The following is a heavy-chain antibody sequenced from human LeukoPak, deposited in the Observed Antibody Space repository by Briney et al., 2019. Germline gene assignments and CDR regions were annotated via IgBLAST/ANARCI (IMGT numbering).Heavy chain of an antibody. CDR1: GGSFSGYY. J-gene: IGHJ3*02. D-gene: IGHD6-13*01. CDR2: INHSGST. CDR3: ARGIAAAGTRAFDI. V-gene: IGHV4-34*01. Sequence: PSETLSLTCAVYGGSFSGYYWSWIRQPPGKGLEWIGEINHSGSTNYNPSLKSRVTISVDTSKNQFSLKLSSVTAADTAVYYCARGIAAAGTRAFDIWGQGTMVTVSS.